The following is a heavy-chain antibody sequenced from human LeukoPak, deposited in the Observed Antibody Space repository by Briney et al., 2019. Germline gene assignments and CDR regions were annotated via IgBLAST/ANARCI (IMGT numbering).Heavy chain of an antibody. D-gene: IGHD3-22*01. Sequence: GGSLRLSCAASGFTFSSYRMNWVRQAPGKGLEWVSSISSSSSYIYYADSVKGRFTISRDNAKNSLYLQMNSLRAEDTAVYYCARASGSSGYFPNDYWGQGTLVTVSS. V-gene: IGHV3-21*01. CDR3: ARASGSSGYFPNDY. CDR1: GFTFSSYR. CDR2: ISSSSSYI. J-gene: IGHJ4*02.